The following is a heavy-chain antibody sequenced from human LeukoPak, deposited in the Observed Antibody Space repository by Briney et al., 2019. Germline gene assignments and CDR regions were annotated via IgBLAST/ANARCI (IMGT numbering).Heavy chain of an antibody. V-gene: IGHV4-34*01. CDR2: INHSGST. D-gene: IGHD4-23*01. CDR3: ARPDYDYGGLDY. Sequence: GSLRLSCAASGFTFSDYYMSWIRQPPGKGLEWIGEINHSGSTNYNPSLKSRVTISVDTSKNQFSLKLSSVTAADTAVYYCARPDYDYGGLDYWGQGTLVTVSS. J-gene: IGHJ4*02. CDR1: GFTFSDYY.